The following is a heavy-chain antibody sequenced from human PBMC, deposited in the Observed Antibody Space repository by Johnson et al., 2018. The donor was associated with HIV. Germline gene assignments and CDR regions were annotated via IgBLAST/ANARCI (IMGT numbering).Heavy chain of an antibody. CDR1: GFTFSSYW. D-gene: IGHD6-19*01. CDR2: IKQDGSDK. J-gene: IGHJ3*02. V-gene: IGHV3-7*01. CDR3: ARVSGWYEKGAFDI. Sequence: VQLVESGGGLVQPGGSLRLSCAASGFTFSSYWMSWVRQAPGKGLEWVANIKQDGSDKYYVDSVKGRFTISRDNAKNSLYLQMNSLRAEDTAVYYCARVSGWYEKGAFDIWGQGTMVTVSS.